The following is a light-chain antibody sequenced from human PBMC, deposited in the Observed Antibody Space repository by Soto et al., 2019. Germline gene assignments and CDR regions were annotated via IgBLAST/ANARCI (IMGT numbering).Light chain of an antibody. CDR2: GAS. Sequence: EIVLTQSPGTLSLSPGERATLSCRASQSISSTYLAWHQQKPGQAPRLLIYGASSRATGIPDRFSGSGSGTDFTLTISRLEPEDFAVYYCQQYGSSPLTFGGGTRWIS. CDR1: QSISSTY. CDR3: QQYGSSPLT. V-gene: IGKV3-20*01. J-gene: IGKJ4*01.